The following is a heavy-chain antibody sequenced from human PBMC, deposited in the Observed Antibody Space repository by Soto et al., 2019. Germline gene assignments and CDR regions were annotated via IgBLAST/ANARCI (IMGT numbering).Heavy chain of an antibody. V-gene: IGHV1-18*04. CDR2: ISTNSGHT. D-gene: IGHD3-16*02. CDR3: AREEYRQLDH. J-gene: IGHJ5*02. Sequence: QVQLVQSGAKVKKPGASVKVSCKASGYTFTNYGISWVRQAPGQGLEWMGWISTNSGHTDYAQNLRGRVTMNTDTSTTTAYMELRSLRSDDTAVDYCAREEYRQLDHWGQGTLVTVSS. CDR1: GYTFTNYG.